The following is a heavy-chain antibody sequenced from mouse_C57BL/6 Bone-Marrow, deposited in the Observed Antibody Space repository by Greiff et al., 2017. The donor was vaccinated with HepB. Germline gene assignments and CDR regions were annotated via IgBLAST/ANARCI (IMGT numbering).Heavy chain of an antibody. CDR3: ARPLLHWYFDV. D-gene: IGHD1-1*01. CDR1: GFTFSDYG. J-gene: IGHJ1*03. Sequence: EVMLVESGGGLVKPGGSLKLSCVASGFTFSDYGMHWVRQAPEKGLEWVAYISSGSSTIYYADTVKGRFTISRDNAKNTLFLQMTSLRSEDTAMYYCARPLLHWYFDVWGTGTTVTVSS. V-gene: IGHV5-17*01. CDR2: ISSGSSTI.